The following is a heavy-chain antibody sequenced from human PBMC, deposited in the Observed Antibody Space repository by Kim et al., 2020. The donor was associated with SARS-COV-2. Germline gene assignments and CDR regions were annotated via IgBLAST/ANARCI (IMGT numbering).Heavy chain of an antibody. D-gene: IGHD6-13*01. CDR1: GGTFSSYA. CDR3: ARAPGPIAAAGQNYYYYGMDV. CDR2: IIPIFGTA. Sequence: SVKVSCKASGGTFSSYAISWVRQAPGQGLEWMGGIIPIFGTANYAQKFQGRVTITADESTSTAYMELSSLRSEDTAVYYCARAPGPIAAAGQNYYYYGMDVWGQGTTVTVSS. V-gene: IGHV1-69*13. J-gene: IGHJ6*02.